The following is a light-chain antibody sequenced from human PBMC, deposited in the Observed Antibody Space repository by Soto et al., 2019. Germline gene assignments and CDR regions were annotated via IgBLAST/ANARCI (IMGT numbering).Light chain of an antibody. Sequence: EIVMTQSPATLSVSPGERATLSCRASQSVGSNLAWYQQKPGQAPRLLIYGASTRATGIPARFSGSGSGTEFTLTISIPQFEDSAIYYFQQYNNWPLTFGGGTQVEIK. CDR2: GAS. CDR3: QQYNNWPLT. J-gene: IGKJ4*01. CDR1: QSVGSN. V-gene: IGKV3-15*01.